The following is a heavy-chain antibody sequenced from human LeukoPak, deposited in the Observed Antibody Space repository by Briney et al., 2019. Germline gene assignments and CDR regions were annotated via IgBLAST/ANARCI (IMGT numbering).Heavy chain of an antibody. J-gene: IGHJ2*01. Sequence: PGGSLRHSCAASGFTFDDYGMRWVRQAPGKGLEWVSGINWNGGSTGYADSVKGRFTISRDNAKNSLYLQMNSLRAEDTALYYCARAGSGYSYGYGNWYFDLWGRGTLVTVSS. D-gene: IGHD5-18*01. CDR2: INWNGGST. CDR3: ARAGSGYSYGYGNWYFDL. V-gene: IGHV3-20*04. CDR1: GFTFDDYG.